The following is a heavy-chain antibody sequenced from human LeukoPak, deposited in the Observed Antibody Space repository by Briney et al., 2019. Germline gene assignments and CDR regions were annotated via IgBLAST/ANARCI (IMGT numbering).Heavy chain of an antibody. D-gene: IGHD1-1*01. CDR3: ARVGWNGYFDY. V-gene: IGHV4-59*01. Sequence: SETLSLTCTVSGGSISSYYWSWIRQPPGKGLEWIGYIYYSGSTNYNPSLKSRVTISVDTSKNQFSLKLSSVNAADTAVYYCARVGWNGYFDYWGQGTLVTVSS. J-gene: IGHJ4*02. CDR2: IYYSGST. CDR1: GGSISSYY.